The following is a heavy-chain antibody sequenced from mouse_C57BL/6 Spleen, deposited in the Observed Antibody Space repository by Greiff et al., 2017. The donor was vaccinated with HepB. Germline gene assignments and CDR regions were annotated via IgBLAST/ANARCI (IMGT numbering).Heavy chain of an antibody. CDR2: INPNNGGT. J-gene: IGHJ4*01. V-gene: IGHV1-26*01. D-gene: IGHD4-1*01. Sequence: VQLQQSGPELVKPGASVKISCKASGYTFTDYYMNWVKQSHGKSLEWIGDINPNNGGTSYNQKFKGKATLTVDKSSSTAYMELRSLTSEDSAVYYCASWDAFYAMDYWGQGTSVTVSS. CDR1: GYTFTDYY. CDR3: ASWDAFYAMDY.